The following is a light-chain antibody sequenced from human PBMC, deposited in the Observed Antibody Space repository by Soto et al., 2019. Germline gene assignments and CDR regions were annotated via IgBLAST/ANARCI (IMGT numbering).Light chain of an antibody. CDR1: QGISSY. J-gene: IGKJ1*01. V-gene: IGKV1-9*01. CDR2: GAS. Sequence: DLQLTPSPSFLSASVGDRVTITFRASQGISSYLAWYQQKPGKGNNLLSYGASTLQSGVPSRFSCSGSGTEFPLTISSLQPEDFATYYWQQLNFYPQTFRQGPKVEIK. CDR3: QQLNFYPQT.